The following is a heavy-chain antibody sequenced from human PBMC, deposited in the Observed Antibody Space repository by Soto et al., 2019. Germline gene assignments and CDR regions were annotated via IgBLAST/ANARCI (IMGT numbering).Heavy chain of an antibody. J-gene: IGHJ6*02. V-gene: IGHV4-39*01. Sequence: SETLSLTCTVSGGSISSSSYYWGWIRRPPGKGLEWIGSIYYSGSTYYNPSLKSRVTISVDTSKNQFSLKLSSVTAADTAVYYCARSYYGSAHYYGMDVWGQGTTVTVSS. CDR3: ARSYYGSAHYYGMDV. CDR1: GGSISSSSYY. CDR2: IYYSGST. D-gene: IGHD3-10*01.